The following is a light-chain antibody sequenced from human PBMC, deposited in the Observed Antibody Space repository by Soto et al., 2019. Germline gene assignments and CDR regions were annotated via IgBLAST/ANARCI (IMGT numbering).Light chain of an antibody. V-gene: IGKV3-20*01. CDR3: QQYGSSLWT. CDR2: DAS. J-gene: IGKJ1*01. Sequence: EIVLTQSPGTLSLSPGERATLSCRASQSVSSSYLAWYQQKPGQAPRLLIYDASNRATGIPARFSGSGPGTDFTLTISRLEPEDFAVYYCQQYGSSLWTFGQGTKVDNK. CDR1: QSVSSSY.